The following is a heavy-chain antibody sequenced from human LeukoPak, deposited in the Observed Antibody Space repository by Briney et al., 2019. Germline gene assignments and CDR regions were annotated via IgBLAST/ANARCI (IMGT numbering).Heavy chain of an antibody. J-gene: IGHJ4*02. V-gene: IGHV5-51*01. CDR3: ARQSVDGRYTFDY. D-gene: IGHD3-16*02. Sequence: PGESLKISCKGSGYTFTSYWIGWVRQMPGKGLEWMGIINPRDSDTKYSPSFQGQVTISVDKSISTAYLQWSSLKASDTAMYYCARQSVDGRYTFDYWGQGTLVTVSS. CDR1: GYTFTSYW. CDR2: INPRDSDT.